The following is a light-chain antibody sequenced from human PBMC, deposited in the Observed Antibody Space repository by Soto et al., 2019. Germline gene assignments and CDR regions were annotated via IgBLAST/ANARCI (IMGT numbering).Light chain of an antibody. V-gene: IGKV1-39*01. CDR3: QQSDSTPYT. J-gene: IGKJ2*01. CDR1: QSFSNF. CDR2: AAS. Sequence: DIQMTQSPSSLSASVGDRVTLTCRASQSFSNFLNWYQQKPGKAPKVLIYAASSLQRGVPSRFSGSGSGTDFTLTIIILQPEDFATYYCQQSDSTPYTFGQGTKLEIK.